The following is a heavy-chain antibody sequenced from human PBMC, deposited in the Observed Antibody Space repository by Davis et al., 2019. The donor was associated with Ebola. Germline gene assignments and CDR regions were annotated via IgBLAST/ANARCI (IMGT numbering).Heavy chain of an antibody. CDR2: IKHDGSVK. V-gene: IGHV3-7*03. Sequence: GESLKIPCTASGFTFSNYWMAWGRQAPGKGLEWVAHIKHDGSVKDYVDSVKGRFTISRDNAKNSLYLQMNSLRVEDTAVYYCVRDGWASLFDYWGQGTLVTVSS. CDR1: GFTFSNYW. D-gene: IGHD6-19*01. J-gene: IGHJ4*02. CDR3: VRDGWASLFDY.